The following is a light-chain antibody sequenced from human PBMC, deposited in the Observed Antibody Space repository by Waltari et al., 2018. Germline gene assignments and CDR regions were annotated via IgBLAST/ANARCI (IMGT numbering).Light chain of an antibody. V-gene: IGLV2-23*01. CDR2: EGS. CDR3: CSYAGSWV. CDR1: SSDVGSYNL. J-gene: IGLJ3*02. Sequence: QSALTQPASVSGSPGQSITTSCTGTSSDVGSYNLVSWYQQHTGKAPKLMIYEGSKRPSGVSNRFSGSKSGNTASLTIAGLQAEDEADYYCCSYAGSWVFGGGTKLTVL.